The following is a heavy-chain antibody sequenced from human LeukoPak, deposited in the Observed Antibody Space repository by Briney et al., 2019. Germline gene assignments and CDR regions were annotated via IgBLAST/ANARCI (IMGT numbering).Heavy chain of an antibody. CDR1: GYSFTGYS. D-gene: IGHD4-17*01. Sequence: ASVKVSCKASGYSFTGYSIHWVRQAPGQGLEWMGWINPNSGGTNYAQKFQGRVTMTRDTSISTAYMELSRLRSDDTAVYYCARDLTVTTVYYYYYMDVWGKGTTVTVSS. J-gene: IGHJ6*03. V-gene: IGHV1-2*02. CDR3: ARDLTVTTVYYYYYMDV. CDR2: INPNSGGT.